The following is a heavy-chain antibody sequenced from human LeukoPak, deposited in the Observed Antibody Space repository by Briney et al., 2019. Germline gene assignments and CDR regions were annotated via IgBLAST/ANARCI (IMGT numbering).Heavy chain of an antibody. CDR2: IHPNSGGT. CDR3: ARDWEGLGEYWYFDL. Sequence: ASVKVSCKASRYTLTGYYMHWVRPAPGQKVKWMGWIHPNSGGTNYAQKLQGSVTMPRDTSISTAYMELSRLRSDDTAVCYCARDWEGLGEYWYFDLWGRGTRVSVS. CDR1: RYTLTGYY. V-gene: IGHV1-2*02. D-gene: IGHD1-26*01. J-gene: IGHJ2*01.